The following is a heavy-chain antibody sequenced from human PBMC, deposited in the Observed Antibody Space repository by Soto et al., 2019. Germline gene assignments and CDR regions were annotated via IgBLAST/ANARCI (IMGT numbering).Heavy chain of an antibody. V-gene: IGHV4-4*02. D-gene: IGHD2-15*01. J-gene: IGHJ5*02. CDR2: IYHTGTT. CDR1: GASISPINW. CDR3: ARSSNTYSLAWFHP. Sequence: SETLSLTCGGSGASISPINWWNLVRQPPGKGLEWIGDIYHTGTTNYNPSLESRVTLSIDKSKNQFFLNLTSVTAADTAVYYCARSSNTYSLAWFHPWGQGIVGTVSS.